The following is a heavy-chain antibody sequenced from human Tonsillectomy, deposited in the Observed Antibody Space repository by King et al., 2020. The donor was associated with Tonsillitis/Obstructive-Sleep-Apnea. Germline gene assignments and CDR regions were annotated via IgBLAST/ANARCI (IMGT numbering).Heavy chain of an antibody. D-gene: IGHD2-15*01. V-gene: IGHV4-4*07. CDR3: ARDFSPPGGWSDYYCYYGMDV. CDR2: IYTSGST. Sequence: VQLQESGPGLVKPSETLSLTCTVSGGSISSYYWSWIRQPAGKGLEWIGRIYTSGSTNYNPSLKSRVTMSVDTSKNQFSLKLSSVTAADTAVYYCARDFSPPGGWSDYYCYYGMDVWGQGTTVTVSS. CDR1: GGSISSYY. J-gene: IGHJ6*02.